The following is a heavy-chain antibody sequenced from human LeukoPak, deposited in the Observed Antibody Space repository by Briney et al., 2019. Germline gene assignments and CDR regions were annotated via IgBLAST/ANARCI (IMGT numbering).Heavy chain of an antibody. CDR2: INPNSGGT. V-gene: IGHV1-2*02. Sequence: ASVKVSCKASGYTFTGYYMHWARQAPGQGLEWMGWINPNSGGTNYAQKFQGRVTMTRDTSISTAYMELSRLRSDDTAVYYCASIKYDSSGWGRMTATSDYFDYWGQGTLVTVSS. D-gene: IGHD6-19*01. CDR1: GYTFTGYY. CDR3: ASIKYDSSGWGRMTATSDYFDY. J-gene: IGHJ4*02.